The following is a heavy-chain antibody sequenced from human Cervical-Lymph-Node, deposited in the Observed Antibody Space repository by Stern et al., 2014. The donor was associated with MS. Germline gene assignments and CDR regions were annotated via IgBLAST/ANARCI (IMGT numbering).Heavy chain of an antibody. CDR3: AKIERAVTGSFDC. CDR2: SSGSSDTI. V-gene: IGHV3-23*04. D-gene: IGHD6-19*01. J-gene: IGHJ4*02. CDR1: GFTFSTYA. Sequence: EVQLVESGGGLVQPGGSLTLSCAGSGFTFSTYAMSWVRQAPGQGLACVSASSGSSDTIYYADSVKGRFTISRDNSKNTLYLQMNSLRAEDTAIYYCAKIERAVTGSFDCWGQGTLVTVSS.